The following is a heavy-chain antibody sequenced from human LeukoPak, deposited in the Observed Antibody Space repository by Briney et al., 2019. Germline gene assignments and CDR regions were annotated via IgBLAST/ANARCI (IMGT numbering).Heavy chain of an antibody. Sequence: GGSPGLSCAASGFTFSSYSMNWVRQAPGKGQEWVSAISGNGGDTYYADSVKGRFTVSRDISKSTLYLQMNSLRVEDTAVYYCAKGPKLGDGFHCDSWGQGTLVTVSS. CDR2: ISGNGGDT. V-gene: IGHV3-23*01. CDR3: AKGPKLGDGFHCDS. D-gene: IGHD5-24*01. CDR1: GFTFSSYS. J-gene: IGHJ4*02.